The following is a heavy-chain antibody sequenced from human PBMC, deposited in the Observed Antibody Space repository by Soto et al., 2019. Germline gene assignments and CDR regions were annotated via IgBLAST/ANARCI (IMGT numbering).Heavy chain of an antibody. Sequence: GGSLRLSCAASGFTFSNYAMSWVRQAPGKGPEWVSAISGSGDMTYYVESVKGRFTISRDNSKDTVSLQMNSLRADDTAVYYCTKEGSPPFFQHWGQGTLVTVS. CDR3: TKEGSPPFFQH. J-gene: IGHJ4*02. CDR2: ISGSGDMT. V-gene: IGHV3-23*01. CDR1: GFTFSNYA. D-gene: IGHD3-10*01.